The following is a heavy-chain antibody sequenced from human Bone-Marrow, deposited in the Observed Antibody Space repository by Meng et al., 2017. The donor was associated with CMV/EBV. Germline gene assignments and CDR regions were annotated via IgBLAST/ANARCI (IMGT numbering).Heavy chain of an antibody. V-gene: IGHV3-30*02. CDR3: AKAAAGTGEGPSAY. CDR2: IRYDGSNK. CDR1: GFTFSSYG. Sequence: GGSLRLSCAASGFTFSSYGMHWVRQAPGKGLEWVAFIRYDGSNKYYADSVKGRFTISRDNSKNTLYLQMNSLRAEDTAVYYCAKAAAGTGEGPSAYWGQGKLVTVSS. D-gene: IGHD6-13*01. J-gene: IGHJ4*02.